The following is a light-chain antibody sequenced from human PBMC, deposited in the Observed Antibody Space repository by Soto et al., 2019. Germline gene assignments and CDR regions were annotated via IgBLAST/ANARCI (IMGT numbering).Light chain of an antibody. CDR2: DAS. Sequence: IHMTQSPSTLSGSLGHRFTITVRASQTISSWLAWYQQKPGKAPKLLIYDASSLESGVPSRFGGGGSGTEFTLTISSLQPEDFATYYCQQANSFPLTFGGGTKVDIK. CDR3: QQANSFPLT. V-gene: IGKV1-5*01. J-gene: IGKJ4*01. CDR1: QTISSW.